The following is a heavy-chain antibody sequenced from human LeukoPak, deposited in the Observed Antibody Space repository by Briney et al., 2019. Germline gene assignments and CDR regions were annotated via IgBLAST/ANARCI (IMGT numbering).Heavy chain of an antibody. Sequence: GASVKVSCKASGGTFSSYAISWVRQAPGQGLEWMGGIIPIFGTANYAQKFQGRVTIITDESTSTAYMELSSLRSEDTAVYYCARDGYYGSGVDYWGQGALVTVSS. CDR1: GGTFSSYA. V-gene: IGHV1-69*05. CDR3: ARDGYYGSGVDY. J-gene: IGHJ4*02. CDR2: IIPIFGTA. D-gene: IGHD3-10*01.